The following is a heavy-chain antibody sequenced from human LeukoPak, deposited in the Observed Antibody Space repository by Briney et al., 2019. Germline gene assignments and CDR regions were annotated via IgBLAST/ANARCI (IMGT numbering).Heavy chain of an antibody. CDR2: INHSGST. J-gene: IGHJ4*02. D-gene: IGHD3-3*01. CDR1: GGSFSGYY. Sequence: PSETLSLTCAVYGGSFSGYYWSWIRQPPGKGLEWIGEINHSGSTNYNPSLKSRVTISVDTSKNQFSLKLSSVTAADTAVYYRARGGYDFWSGYPLDYWGQGTLVTVSS. V-gene: IGHV4-34*01. CDR3: ARGGYDFWSGYPLDY.